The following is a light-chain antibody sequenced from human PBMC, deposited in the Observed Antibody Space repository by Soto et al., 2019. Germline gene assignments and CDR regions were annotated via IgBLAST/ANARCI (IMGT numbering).Light chain of an antibody. CDR1: QTISSW. J-gene: IGKJ1*01. CDR3: QHLNSYSEA. CDR2: KAS. V-gene: IGKV1-5*03. Sequence: IQCTLCPSPLPGQKSDRVTITCRASQTISSWLAWYQQKPGKAPKLLIYKASTLKSGVPSRFSGSGSGTEFTLTISSLQPDDFATYYCQHLNSYSEAFGQGSKV.